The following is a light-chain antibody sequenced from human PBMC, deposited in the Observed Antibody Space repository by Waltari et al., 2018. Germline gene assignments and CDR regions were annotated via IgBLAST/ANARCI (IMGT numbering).Light chain of an antibody. CDR3: QQHGTLPAT. CDR1: QSVGSSS. V-gene: IGKV3-20*01. Sequence: EIVLTQSPGTASLSPGERVPLSCRASQSVGSSSLAWYKQKPGQAPRLVIYRASRRATGIPDRFSGSVSGTDFSLTISRLEPEDFAVYYCQQHGTLPATFGQGTKVEIK. CDR2: RAS. J-gene: IGKJ1*01.